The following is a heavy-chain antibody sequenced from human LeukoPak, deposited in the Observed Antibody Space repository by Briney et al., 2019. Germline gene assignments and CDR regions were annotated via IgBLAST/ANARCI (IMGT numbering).Heavy chain of an antibody. CDR3: ARDLNFYGSGRGVDY. CDR2: ITQSSDYL. CDR1: GFTFSSYS. J-gene: IGHJ4*02. D-gene: IGHD3-10*01. Sequence: PGGSLRLSCAASGFTFSSYSMNWVRQAPGKGLEWVSSITQSSDYLYYADSVKGRFIISRDNAKNSLYLQMNSLRAEDTAMYYCARDLNFYGSGRGVDYWSQGTLVTVSS. V-gene: IGHV3-21*01.